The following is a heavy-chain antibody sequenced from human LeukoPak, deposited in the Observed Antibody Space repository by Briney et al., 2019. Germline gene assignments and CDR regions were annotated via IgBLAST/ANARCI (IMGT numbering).Heavy chain of an antibody. V-gene: IGHV1-2*02. CDR1: GYTFTGYY. CDR3: ARDFEGNCGGDWYRGAFDI. Sequence: ASVKVSCKASGYTFTGYYMHWVRQAPGQGLEWMGWINPNSGGTNYAQKFQGRVTMTRDTSISTAYMELSRLRSDDTAVYYCARDFEGNCGGDWYRGAFDIWGQGTMVTVSS. D-gene: IGHD2-21*02. J-gene: IGHJ3*02. CDR2: INPNSGGT.